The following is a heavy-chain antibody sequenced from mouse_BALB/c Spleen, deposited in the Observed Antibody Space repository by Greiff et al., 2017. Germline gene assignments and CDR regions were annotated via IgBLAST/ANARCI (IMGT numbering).Heavy chain of an antibody. J-gene: IGHJ4*01. V-gene: IGHV14-3*02. D-gene: IGHD2-3*01. CDR2: IDPANGNT. Sequence: VQLQQSGAELVKPGASVKLSCTASGFNIKDTYMHWVKQRPEQGLEWIGRIDPANGNTKYDPKFQGKATITADTSSNTAYLQLSSLTSEDTAVYDCARGLYDCYYYAMDYWGQGTSVTVSS. CDR1: GFNIKDTY. CDR3: ARGLYDCYYYAMDY.